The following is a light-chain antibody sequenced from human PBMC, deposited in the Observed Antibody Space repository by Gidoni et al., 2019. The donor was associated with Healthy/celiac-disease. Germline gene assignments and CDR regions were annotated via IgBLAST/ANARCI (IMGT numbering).Light chain of an antibody. CDR1: QSISSW. CDR3: QQYNSPSIT. V-gene: IGKV1-5*03. J-gene: IGKJ5*01. Sequence: DIQMTQSPSTLSASVGDRVTITCRASQSISSWLAWYQQKPGKAPKLLIYKASSLESGVPSRFSGSGSGTEFTLTISSLQPDDFATYYCQQYNSPSITFXQXTRLEIK. CDR2: KAS.